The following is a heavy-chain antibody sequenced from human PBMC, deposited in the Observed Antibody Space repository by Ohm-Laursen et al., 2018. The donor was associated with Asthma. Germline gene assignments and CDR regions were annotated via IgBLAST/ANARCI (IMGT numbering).Heavy chain of an antibody. CDR3: ARGNLEGLL. J-gene: IGHJ4*02. V-gene: IGHV3-74*01. CDR2: LFPDGRRT. CDR1: GFTLGDYF. Sequence: SLRLSCTASGFTLGDYFMHWVRQGPGEGLLWISHLFPDGRRTNYADAVKGRFTIPRDDAQNTVYLQMNSLTVDDTAVYYCARGNLEGLLWGQGTLVTVSS. D-gene: IGHD5-24*01.